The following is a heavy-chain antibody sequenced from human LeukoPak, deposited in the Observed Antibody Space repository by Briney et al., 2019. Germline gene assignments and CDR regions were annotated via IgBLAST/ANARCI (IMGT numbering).Heavy chain of an antibody. CDR3: ARDHVTYSSGWYQDY. CDR2: IYYGGST. Sequence: PSETLSLTCTVSGGSISSSNFYWGWIRQPPGKGLEWIGSIYYGGSTFYSPSLKSRVTISVDASKNQFSLNLSSVTAADTAVYYCARDHVTYSSGWYQDYWGQGTLVTVSS. D-gene: IGHD6-19*01. CDR1: GGSISSSNFY. J-gene: IGHJ4*02. V-gene: IGHV4-39*02.